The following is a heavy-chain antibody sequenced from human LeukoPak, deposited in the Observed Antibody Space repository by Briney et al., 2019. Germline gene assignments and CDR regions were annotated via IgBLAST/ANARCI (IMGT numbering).Heavy chain of an antibody. D-gene: IGHD5-24*01. V-gene: IGHV4-61*02. J-gene: IGHJ4*02. CDR2: IYTSGST. CDR1: SGSISSGSYY. CDR3: ARDSLATRTPFDY. Sequence: PSETLSLTCTVSSGSISSGSYYWSWIRQPAGKGLEWIGRIYTSGSTNYNPSLKSRVTISVDTSKNQFSLKLSSVTAADTAVYYCARDSLATRTPFDYWGQGTLVTVSS.